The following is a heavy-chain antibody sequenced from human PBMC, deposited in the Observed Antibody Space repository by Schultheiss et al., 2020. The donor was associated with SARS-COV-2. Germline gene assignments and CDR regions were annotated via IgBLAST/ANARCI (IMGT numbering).Heavy chain of an antibody. CDR3: ARVLLWEGWFDP. CDR1: GFTFSSYG. Sequence: GGSLRLSCAASGFTFSSYGMHWVRQAPGKGLEWVAVIWYDGSNKYYADSVKGRFTISRDNSKNTLYLQMNSLRAEDTAVYYCARVLLWEGWFDPWGQGTLVTVSS. CDR2: IWYDGSNK. J-gene: IGHJ5*02. V-gene: IGHV3-33*01. D-gene: IGHD3-10*01.